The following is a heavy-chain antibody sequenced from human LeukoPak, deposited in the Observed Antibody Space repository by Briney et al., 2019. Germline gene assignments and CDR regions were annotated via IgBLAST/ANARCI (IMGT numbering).Heavy chain of an antibody. D-gene: IGHD1-1*01. CDR1: GFTFSSYA. CDR3: ARGRLFFAQLTDWFDP. CDR2: ISYDGSNK. Sequence: PGRSLRLSCAASGFTFSSYAMHWVRQAPGKGLEWVAVISYDGSNKYYADSVKGRFTISRDNSKNTLYLQMNSLRAEDTAVYYCARGRLFFAQLTDWFDPWGQGTLVTVSS. V-gene: IGHV3-30-3*01. J-gene: IGHJ5*02.